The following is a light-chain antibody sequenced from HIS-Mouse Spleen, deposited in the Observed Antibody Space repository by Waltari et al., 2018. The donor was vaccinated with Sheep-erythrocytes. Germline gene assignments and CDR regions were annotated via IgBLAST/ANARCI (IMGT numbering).Light chain of an antibody. CDR3: SSYAGSNNWV. CDR2: EVS. CDR1: SSDVGGYNY. J-gene: IGLJ3*02. Sequence: QSALTQPPSASESPGQSVTISCTGTSSDVGGYNYVSWYQQHPGKAPKLMIYEVSTRTPGGPDRFSGTKSGNTASLTVSGLQAEDEADYYCSSYAGSNNWVFGGGTKLTVL. V-gene: IGLV2-8*01.